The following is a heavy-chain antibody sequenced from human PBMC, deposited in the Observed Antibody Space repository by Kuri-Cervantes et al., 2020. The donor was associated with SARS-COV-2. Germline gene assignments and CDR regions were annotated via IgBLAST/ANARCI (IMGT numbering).Heavy chain of an antibody. D-gene: IGHD3-3*01. V-gene: IGHV3-13*01. CDR1: GFTFSSYD. J-gene: IGHJ6*02. Sequence: GGSLRLSCAASGFTFSSYDMHWVRQATGKGLEWVSAIGTAGDTYYPGSVKGRFTISRENAKNSLYLQMNSLRAGDTAVYYCARAKSPPTPTTYYDFWSLGTLSRNYYYYYGMDVWGQGTTVTVSS. CDR2: IGTAGDT. CDR3: ARAKSPPTPTTYYDFWSLGTLSRNYYYYYGMDV.